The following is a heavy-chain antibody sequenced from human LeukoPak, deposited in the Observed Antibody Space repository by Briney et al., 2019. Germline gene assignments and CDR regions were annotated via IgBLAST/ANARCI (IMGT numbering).Heavy chain of an antibody. CDR1: GGTFSSYA. D-gene: IGHD2-21*02. J-gene: IGHJ6*02. CDR3: ARVGGANYVVVTAEDYYYGMDV. V-gene: IGHV1-69*13. CDR2: IIPIFGTA. Sequence: SVKVSCKASGGTFSSYAISWVRQAPGQGFEWMGGIIPIFGTANYAQKFQGRVTITADESTSTAYMELSSLRSEDTAVYYCARVGGANYVVVTAEDYYYGMDVWGQGTTVTVSS.